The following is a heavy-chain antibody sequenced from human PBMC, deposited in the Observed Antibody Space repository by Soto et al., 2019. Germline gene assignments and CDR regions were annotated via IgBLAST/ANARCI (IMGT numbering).Heavy chain of an antibody. CDR3: STRIGNYFLSGLPVDL. CDR2: IAESGDGN. CDR1: GFTFGSHP. J-gene: IGHJ3*01. V-gene: IGHV3-23*01. D-gene: IGHD1-26*01. Sequence: GECMRPAWAAYGFTFGSHPISCVRHAQGKGREWVSAIAESGDGNAYIGCVKGRFTISRANFKNTLYLQMNSLRAEDTAVYYCSTRIGNYFLSGLPVDLWGQGTMVTVSS.